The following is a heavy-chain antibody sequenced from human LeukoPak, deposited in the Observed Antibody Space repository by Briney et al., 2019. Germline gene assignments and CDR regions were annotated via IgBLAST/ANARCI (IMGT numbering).Heavy chain of an antibody. D-gene: IGHD2-15*01. Sequence: GGSLRLSCAASGFTFDNYAMSWVRQAPGKGLEWVSAISGSGGSTYYADSVKGRFTISRDNSKNTLYLQMNSLRAEDTAVYYCAKHHCSGGSCYSRYYYYYMDVWGKGTTVTVSS. V-gene: IGHV3-23*01. CDR3: AKHHCSGGSCYSRYYYYYMDV. CDR1: GFTFDNYA. CDR2: ISGSGGST. J-gene: IGHJ6*03.